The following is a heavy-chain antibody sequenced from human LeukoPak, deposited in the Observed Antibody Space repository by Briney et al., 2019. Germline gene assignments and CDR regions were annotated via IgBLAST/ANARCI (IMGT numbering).Heavy chain of an antibody. V-gene: IGHV4-39*07. CDR3: ARGVLRYYYFDY. CDR2: INHSGGT. D-gene: IGHD1-26*01. Sequence: SETLSLTCTVSGGSISSSSYYGSWIRQPPGKGLEWIGEINHSGGTSYNPSLKSRVTISIDTSRNQFSLRLNSVTAADTAVYYCARGVLRYYYFDYWGQGALVTVSS. CDR1: GGSISSSSYY. J-gene: IGHJ4*02.